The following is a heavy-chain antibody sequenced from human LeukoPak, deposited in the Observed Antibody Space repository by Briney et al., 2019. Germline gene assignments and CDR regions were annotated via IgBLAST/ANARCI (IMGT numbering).Heavy chain of an antibody. V-gene: IGHV3-23*01. CDR1: GFSFSTYP. D-gene: IGHD3-22*01. CDR2: ISDSGDNK. J-gene: IGHJ5*02. Sequence: GGSLRLSCAASGFSFSTYPMSWVRQAPGKGLDWVSAISDSGDNKQYADSVKGRFAISRDNSKNTLYLQMNNLRVEDTAVYYCAGWYDSNGYAWGQGTLVTVSS. CDR3: AGWYDSNGYA.